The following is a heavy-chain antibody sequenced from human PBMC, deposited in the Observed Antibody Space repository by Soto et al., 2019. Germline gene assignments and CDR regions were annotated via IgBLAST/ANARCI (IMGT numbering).Heavy chain of an antibody. CDR1: GGTFSSYA. D-gene: IGHD3-10*01. CDR3: ANTYYYGSGSYLADYYYGMDV. CDR2: IIPIFGTA. V-gene: IGHV1-69*06. J-gene: IGHJ6*02. Sequence: QVQLVQSGAEVKKPGSSVKVSCKASGGTFSSYAISWVRQAPGQGLEWMGGIIPIFGTANYAQKFQGRVTITADKTTSTAYMELSSLRSEDTAVYYCANTYYYGSGSYLADYYYGMDVWGQGTTVTVAS.